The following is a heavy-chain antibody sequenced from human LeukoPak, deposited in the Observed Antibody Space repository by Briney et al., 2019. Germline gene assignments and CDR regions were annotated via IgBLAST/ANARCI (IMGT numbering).Heavy chain of an antibody. Sequence: PGGSLRLSCAASGFTFSSYAMNWVRQAPGKGLEWVTFISASGSSTHCADSVKGRFTISRDNSNNTLYLQINSLRAEDTAAYYCAKGAQYDFWSGYTLEYFDVWGKGTLVTVSS. V-gene: IGHV3-23*01. J-gene: IGHJ4*02. CDR3: AKGAQYDFWSGYTLEYFDV. CDR1: GFTFSSYA. D-gene: IGHD3-3*01. CDR2: ISASGSST.